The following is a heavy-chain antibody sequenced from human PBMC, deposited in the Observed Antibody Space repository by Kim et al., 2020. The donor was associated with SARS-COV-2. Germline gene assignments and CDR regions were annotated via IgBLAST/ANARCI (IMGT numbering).Heavy chain of an antibody. CDR3: AKPPPEYASNWYTYYFQH. CDR2: ISESGST. J-gene: IGHJ1*01. CDR1: GFTFNNYA. D-gene: IGHD6-13*01. Sequence: GGSLRLYCVASGFTFNNYAMDWVRQAPGRGLEWVSGISESGSTYYADSVKGRFTISRDNSKNTLYLHMNSLRAADTAVYYCAKPPPEYASNWYTYYFQH. V-gene: IGHV3-23*01.